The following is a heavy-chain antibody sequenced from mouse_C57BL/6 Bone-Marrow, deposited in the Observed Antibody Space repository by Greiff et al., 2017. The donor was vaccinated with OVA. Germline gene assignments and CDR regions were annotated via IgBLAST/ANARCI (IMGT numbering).Heavy chain of an antibody. D-gene: IGHD3-2*02. J-gene: IGHJ2*01. Sequence: EVQLKESGAGLVRPGASVKLSCTASGFNIKDYYMHWVKQRPEQGLEWIGRIDPEDGDTEYAAKFQGKATMTADTSPNTAYLQLSSLTSEDTAVDYCTTGSGYDFDYWGQGTTLTVSS. CDR3: TTGSGYDFDY. V-gene: IGHV14-1*01. CDR1: GFNIKDYY. CDR2: IDPEDGDT.